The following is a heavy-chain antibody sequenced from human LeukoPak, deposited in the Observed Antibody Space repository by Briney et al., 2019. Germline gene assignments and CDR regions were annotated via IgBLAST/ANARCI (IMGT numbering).Heavy chain of an antibody. CDR1: GGSISSYY. CDR3: ARWGSQGLDY. CDR2: IYYSGST. Sequence: SETLSLTCTVSGGSISSYYWSWIRQPPGKGLEWIGYIYYSGSTYYNPSLKSRVTISVDTSKNQFSLKLSSVTAADTAVYYCARWGSQGLDYWGQGTLVTVSS. J-gene: IGHJ4*02. V-gene: IGHV4-59*06. D-gene: IGHD5-24*01.